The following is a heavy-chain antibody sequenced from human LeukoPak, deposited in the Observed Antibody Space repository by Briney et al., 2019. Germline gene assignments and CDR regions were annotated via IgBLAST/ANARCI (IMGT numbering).Heavy chain of an antibody. J-gene: IGHJ4*02. CDR1: GGTFSSYA. CDR2: IIPIFGTA. V-gene: IGHV1-69*13. D-gene: IGHD3-10*01. CDR3: ARGRGVLWFGELLLDY. Sequence: ASVKVSCKASGGTFSSYAISWVRQAPGQGLEWMGGIIPIFGTANYAQKFQGRVTITADESTSTAYMELSSLRPEDTAVYYCARGRGVLWFGELLLDYWGQGTLVTVSS.